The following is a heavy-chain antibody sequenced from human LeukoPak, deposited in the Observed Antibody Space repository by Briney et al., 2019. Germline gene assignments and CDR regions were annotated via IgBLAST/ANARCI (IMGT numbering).Heavy chain of an antibody. V-gene: IGHV3-15*01. CDR3: TTDESPYGSEQWLPTSNWFDP. CDR1: GFTFSNAW. Sequence: GGSLRLSCAASGFTFSNAWMSWVRQAPGKGLEWVGRIKSKTDGGTTDYAAPVKGRFTISRDDSKNTLYLQMNSLKTEDTAVYYCTTDESPYGSEQWLPTSNWFDPWGQGTLVTVSS. J-gene: IGHJ5*02. CDR2: IKSKTDGGTT. D-gene: IGHD3-10*01.